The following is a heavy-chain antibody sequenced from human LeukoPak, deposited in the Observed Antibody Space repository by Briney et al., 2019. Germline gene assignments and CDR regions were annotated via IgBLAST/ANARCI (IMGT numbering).Heavy chain of an antibody. CDR1: GYSISSGYY. V-gene: IGHV4-38-2*02. CDR2: IYHSGST. Sequence: SETLSLTCTVSGYSISSGYYWGWIRQPPGKGLEWIGSIYHSGSTYYNPSLKSRVTISVDTSKNQFSLKLSSVTAADTAVYYCAKGGGGLGAPAGLLGGQEPRAPASS. D-gene: IGHD3-16*01. CDR3: AKGGGGLGAPAGLL. J-gene: IGHJ4*02.